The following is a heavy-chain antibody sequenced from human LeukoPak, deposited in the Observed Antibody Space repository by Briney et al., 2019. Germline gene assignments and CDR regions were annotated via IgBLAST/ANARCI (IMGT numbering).Heavy chain of an antibody. D-gene: IGHD1-26*01. CDR1: GFTFSDYY. V-gene: IGHV3-11*05. J-gene: IGHJ4*02. CDR3: ARVSGSSSYFDY. CDR2: ISSSSSYT. Sequence: GGSLRLSCAASGFTFSDYYMSWIRQAPGKGLEWVSYISSSSSYTNYADSVKGRFTISRDNAKNSLYLQMNSLRAEDTAVYYCARVSGSSSYFDYWGQGTLVTVSS.